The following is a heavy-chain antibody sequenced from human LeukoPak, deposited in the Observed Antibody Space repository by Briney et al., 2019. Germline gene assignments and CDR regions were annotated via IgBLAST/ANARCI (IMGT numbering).Heavy chain of an antibody. D-gene: IGHD4-23*01. CDR3: ARGGVTPGNSRLPYY. CDR1: GYTFTSYN. V-gene: IGHV1-2*02. CDR2: INPNSGGT. J-gene: IGHJ4*02. Sequence: GASVKVSCKASGYTFTSYNMHWVRQAPGQGLEWMGWINPNSGGTNYAQKFQGRVTMTRDTSVSTAYMELSRLRSDDTAVYYCARGGVTPGNSRLPYYWGQGTLVAVSS.